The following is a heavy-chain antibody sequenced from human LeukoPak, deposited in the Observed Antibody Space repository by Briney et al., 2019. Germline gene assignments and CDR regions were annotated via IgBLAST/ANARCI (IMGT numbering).Heavy chain of an antibody. Sequence: GGSLRLSCAASGFTFSTYFMHRVRQAPGKGLXXXXXXXSDGSHTFYVESVKGRFIISRDNSKNTLYLQMNSLRAEDTAVYFCARERQDTIVHSGAFDIWGQGTMVTVSS. J-gene: IGHJ3*02. V-gene: IGHV3-30-3*01. CDR2: XXSDGSHT. D-gene: IGHD3-10*01. CDR3: ARERQDTIVHSGAFDI. CDR1: GFTFSTYF.